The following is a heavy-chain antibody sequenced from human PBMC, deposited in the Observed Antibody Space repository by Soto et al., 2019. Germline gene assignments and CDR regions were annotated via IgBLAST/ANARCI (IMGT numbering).Heavy chain of an antibody. Sequence: SETLSLTCTVSGGSISSGGYYWSWIRQHPGKGLEWIGYIYYSGSTYYNPSLKSRVTISVDTSKNQFSLKLSSVTAADTAVYYCSREGRYFDWLSPWGADIWGQGTMVTVS. V-gene: IGHV4-31*03. CDR1: GGSISSGGYY. J-gene: IGHJ3*02. CDR2: IYYSGST. D-gene: IGHD3-9*01. CDR3: SREGRYFDWLSPWGADI.